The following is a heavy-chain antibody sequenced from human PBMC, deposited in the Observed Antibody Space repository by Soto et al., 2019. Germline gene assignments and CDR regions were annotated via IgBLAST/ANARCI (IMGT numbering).Heavy chain of an antibody. CDR2: IYYSGST. J-gene: IGHJ3*01. CDR1: GGSISSRSHF. CDR3: ASHSYYYDSSVYYWQ. V-gene: IGHV4-39*01. Sequence: QLQLQESGPGLMKPSETLSLTSTFSGGSISSRSHFWGWIRQPPGNGLEWIGSIYYSGSTYYNPSLKSRFTISVDTCKNLFSLKVGSVPSAETAVFSCASHSYYYDSSVYYWQWGQGTMVTVSA. D-gene: IGHD3-22*01.